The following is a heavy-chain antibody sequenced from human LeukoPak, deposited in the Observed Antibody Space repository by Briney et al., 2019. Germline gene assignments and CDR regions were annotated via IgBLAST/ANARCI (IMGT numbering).Heavy chain of an antibody. V-gene: IGHV4-34*01. J-gene: IGHJ5*02. CDR3: ARGYPTNYCSSTSCYKTNWFDP. Sequence: SETLSLTCAVYGGSFSGYYWSWIRQPPGKGLEWIGEINHSGSTNYNPSLKSRVTISVDTSKNQFSLKLSSVTAADTAVYYCARGYPTNYCSSTSCYKTNWFDPWGQGTLVTVSS. CDR1: GGSFSGYY. CDR2: INHSGST. D-gene: IGHD2-2*02.